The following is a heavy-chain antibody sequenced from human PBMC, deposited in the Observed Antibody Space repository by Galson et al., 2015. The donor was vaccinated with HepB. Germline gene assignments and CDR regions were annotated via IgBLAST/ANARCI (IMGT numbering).Heavy chain of an antibody. Sequence: SLRLSCAASGFTYSRYVMSWIRQAPGKGLEWVSRIGGSDGSTYYADSVKGRFTISRDNSKNTLYLQMNSLRAEDTAVYYCAKDREVYQVHQGIHWGQGTLVTVSS. J-gene: IGHJ4*02. V-gene: IGHV3-23*01. D-gene: IGHD2-2*01. CDR3: AKDREVYQVHQGIH. CDR1: GFTYSRYV. CDR2: IGGSDGST.